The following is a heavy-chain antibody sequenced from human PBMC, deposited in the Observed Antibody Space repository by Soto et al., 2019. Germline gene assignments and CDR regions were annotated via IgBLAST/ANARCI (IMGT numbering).Heavy chain of an antibody. V-gene: IGHV3-15*07. CDR1: DFTFSDAW. Sequence: GGSLRLSCAASDFTFSDAWMNWVRQAPGKGLEWVGRLKSKTDGGTTDYAAPVKGRFTISRDDSKNTLYLQMNSLKTEDTAVYYCTTGDYYALDVWGQGTTVTVSS. CDR3: TTGDYYALDV. J-gene: IGHJ6*02. CDR2: LKSKTDGGTT.